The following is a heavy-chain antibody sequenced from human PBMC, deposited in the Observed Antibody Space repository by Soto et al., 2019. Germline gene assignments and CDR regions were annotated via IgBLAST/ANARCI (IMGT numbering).Heavy chain of an antibody. CDR1: GYTFASYG. D-gene: IGHD2-2*01. CDR3: AREIVVVPAAEYSSSAGPDYGMDV. CDR2: ISAYNGNT. J-gene: IGHJ6*02. V-gene: IGHV1-18*01. Sequence: ASVKVSCKASGYTFASYGISWVRQAPGQGLEWMGWISAYNGNTNYAQKLQGRVTMATDTSTSTAYMELRSLRSDDTAVYYCAREIVVVPAAEYSSSAGPDYGMDVWGQGTTVTVSS.